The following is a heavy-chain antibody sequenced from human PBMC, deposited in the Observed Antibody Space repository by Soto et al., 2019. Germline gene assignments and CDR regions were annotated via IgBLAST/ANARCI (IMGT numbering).Heavy chain of an antibody. D-gene: IGHD3-9*01. CDR1: GGTFSSYA. Sequence: QVQLVQSGAEVKKPGSSVNDSCKASGGTFSSYAISWVRQAPGQGLEWMGGIIPIFGTANYAQKFQGRVTITADESTSTAYMELSSLRSEDTAVYYCATSFLILTGYHGGGWFDPWGQGTLVTVSS. V-gene: IGHV1-69*01. CDR2: IIPIFGTA. J-gene: IGHJ5*02. CDR3: ATSFLILTGYHGGGWFDP.